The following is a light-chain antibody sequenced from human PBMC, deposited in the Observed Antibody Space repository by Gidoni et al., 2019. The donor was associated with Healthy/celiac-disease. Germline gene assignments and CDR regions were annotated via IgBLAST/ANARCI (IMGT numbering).Light chain of an antibody. CDR2: KAS. Sequence: DTQMTQVPSTPSPSVVDRVTITCRASQSISSWLPWYQQKPGKAPKLLIYKASILERGGPSRFSGSGSGTEFTLTISSLQPDDFVTYYCQQYYSNSRTFGQGTKVEIK. CDR1: QSISSW. CDR3: QQYYSNSRT. J-gene: IGKJ1*01. V-gene: IGKV1-5*03.